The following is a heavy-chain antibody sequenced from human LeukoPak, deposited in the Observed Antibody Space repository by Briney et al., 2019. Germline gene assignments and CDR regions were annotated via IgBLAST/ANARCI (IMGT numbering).Heavy chain of an antibody. Sequence: ASVKVSCKASGYTFTNNYLHWVRQAPGQGLEWMGMIYPRDGSTSYAQNFQGRVTVTRDTSTTTVHMELRGLRSKDTAVYYCARDQEGFDYWGQGTVVTVSS. CDR1: GYTFTNNY. CDR2: IYPRDGST. CDR3: ARDQEGFDY. V-gene: IGHV1-46*01. J-gene: IGHJ4*02.